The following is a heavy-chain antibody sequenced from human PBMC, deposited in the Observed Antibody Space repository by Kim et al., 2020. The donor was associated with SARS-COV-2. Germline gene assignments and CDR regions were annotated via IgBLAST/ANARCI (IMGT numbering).Heavy chain of an antibody. J-gene: IGHJ4*02. V-gene: IGHV3-9*01. D-gene: IGHD3-22*01. Sequence: KGRFTISRDNAKNSLYPQMNSLRAEDTALYYCAKDMSYYESSGYYYNFDSWGQGTLVTVSS. CDR3: AKDMSYYESSGYYYNFDS.